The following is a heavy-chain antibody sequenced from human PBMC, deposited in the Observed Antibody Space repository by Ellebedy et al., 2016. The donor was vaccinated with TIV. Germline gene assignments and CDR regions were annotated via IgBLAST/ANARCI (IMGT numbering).Heavy chain of an antibody. V-gene: IGHV1-46*01. CDR3: ARGDNYYYDSSGYYYSH. D-gene: IGHD3-22*01. J-gene: IGHJ4*02. CDR2: INPTSGDS. Sequence: ASVKVSCKVSGYTFTRYYLYWVRQAPGQGLDWMGIINPTSGDSNYAQKFQGRVTMTRDTSTSTVYVELSSLRSEDTAVYYCARGDNYYYDSSGYYYSHWGQGTLVTVSS. CDR1: GYTFTRYY.